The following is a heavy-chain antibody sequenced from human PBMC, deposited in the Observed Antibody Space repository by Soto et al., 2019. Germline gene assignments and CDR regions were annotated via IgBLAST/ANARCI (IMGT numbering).Heavy chain of an antibody. Sequence: HSETLSLTCAVYGGSFSGYYWSWIRQPPGKGLEWIGEINHSGSTNYNPSLKSRVTISVDTSKNQFSLKLSSVTAADTAVYYCARRGFGELYLYYFDYWGQGTLVTVSS. D-gene: IGHD3-10*01. CDR1: GGSFSGYY. CDR2: INHSGST. J-gene: IGHJ4*02. V-gene: IGHV4-34*01. CDR3: ARRGFGELYLYYFDY.